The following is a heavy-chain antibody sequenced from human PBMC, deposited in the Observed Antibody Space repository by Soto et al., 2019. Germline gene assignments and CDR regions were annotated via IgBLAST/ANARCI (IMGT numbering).Heavy chain of an antibody. CDR3: ARSTDQGFDY. V-gene: IGHV3-53*05. J-gene: IGHJ4*02. CDR2: IYSGGST. D-gene: IGHD2-2*01. Sequence: GGSLKLSCAASGFTVSSNYMSWVRQAPGKGLEWVSVIYSGGSTYYADSVKGRFTISRDNSKNTLYLQMGSLRAEDMAVYYCARSTDQGFDYWGQGTLVTVSS. CDR1: GFTVSSNY.